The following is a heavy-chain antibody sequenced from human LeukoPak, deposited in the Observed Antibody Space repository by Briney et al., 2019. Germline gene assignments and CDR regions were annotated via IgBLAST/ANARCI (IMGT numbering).Heavy chain of an antibody. CDR3: ARDISSWYRFLDP. J-gene: IGHJ5*02. CDR2: IYSGGST. V-gene: IGHV3-53*05. CDR1: GFTVTSNY. D-gene: IGHD6-13*01. Sequence: SMRLSSAASGFTVTSNYTSWDRPVPENGLEWVSVIYSGGSTYYADSVKGRFTISRDNSKNTLYLQMNSLRAEDTAVYYCARDISSWYRFLDPWGQGTLVTVSS.